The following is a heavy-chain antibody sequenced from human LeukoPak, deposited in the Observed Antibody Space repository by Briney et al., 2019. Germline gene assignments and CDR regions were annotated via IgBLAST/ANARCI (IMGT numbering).Heavy chain of an antibody. CDR2: IYTSGST. J-gene: IGHJ3*02. D-gene: IGHD3-9*01. Sequence: SETLSLTCTVSGGSISSYYWSWIRQPAGKGLEWIGRIYTSGSTNYNPSLKSRVTMSVDTSKNQFSPKLSSVTAADTAVYYCARVDLAGDAFDIWGQGTMVTVSS. CDR3: ARVDLAGDAFDI. V-gene: IGHV4-4*07. CDR1: GGSISSYY.